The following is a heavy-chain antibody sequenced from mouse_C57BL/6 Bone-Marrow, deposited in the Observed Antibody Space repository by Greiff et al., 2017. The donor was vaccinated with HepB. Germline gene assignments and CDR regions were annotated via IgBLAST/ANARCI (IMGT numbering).Heavy chain of an antibody. J-gene: IGHJ3*01. D-gene: IGHD2-2*01. Sequence: EVKLVESGGGLVKPGGSLKLSCAASGFTFSSYAMSWVRQTPEKRLEWVATISDGGSYTDYPDNVKGRFTISRDNAKNNLYLQMSHLKSEDTAMYYCARDPYGHVAWFAYWGQGTLVTVSA. V-gene: IGHV5-4*01. CDR1: GFTFSSYA. CDR2: ISDGGSYT. CDR3: ARDPYGHVAWFAY.